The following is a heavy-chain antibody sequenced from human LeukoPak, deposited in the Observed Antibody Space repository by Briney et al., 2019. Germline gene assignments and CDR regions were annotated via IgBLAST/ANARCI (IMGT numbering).Heavy chain of an antibody. Sequence: SETLSLTCTVSGYSISSGYYWGWIRQPPGKGLEWIGNIFHSGSTYYNPFLKSRVTISVDTSKNQFSLKLSSVTAADTAVYYCARHKNSRGIAARRYAFDIWGQGTMVTVSS. CDR2: IFHSGST. J-gene: IGHJ3*02. D-gene: IGHD6-6*01. V-gene: IGHV4-38-2*02. CDR3: ARHKNSRGIAARRYAFDI. CDR1: GYSISSGYY.